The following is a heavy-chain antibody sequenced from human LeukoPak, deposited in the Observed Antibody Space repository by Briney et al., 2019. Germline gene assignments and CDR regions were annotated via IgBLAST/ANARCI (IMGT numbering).Heavy chain of an antibody. J-gene: IGHJ5*02. CDR2: IDQDGSDK. V-gene: IGHV3-7*01. Sequence: GGSLRLSCAASGFTFSSYWMSWVRQAPGKGLEWVACIDQDGSDKFSVGSVKGRFTISRDNARNSLYLQMSSLTSEDTAVYFCARASLGWFDPWGQGTLVTVSS. CDR1: GFTFSSYW. CDR3: ARASLGWFDP. D-gene: IGHD7-27*01.